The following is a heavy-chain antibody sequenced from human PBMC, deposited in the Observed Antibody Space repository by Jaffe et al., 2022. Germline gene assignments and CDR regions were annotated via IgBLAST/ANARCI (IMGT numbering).Heavy chain of an antibody. Sequence: QVQLVQSGAEVKKPGASVKVSCKASGYTFTGYYMHWVRQAPGQGLEWMGWINPNSGGTNYAQKFQGRVTMTRDTSISTAYMELSRLRSDDTAVYYCARDWVLRYFDWKVGYFDYWGQGTLVTVSS. D-gene: IGHD3-9*01. V-gene: IGHV1-2*02. CDR1: GYTFTGYY. J-gene: IGHJ4*02. CDR2: INPNSGGT. CDR3: ARDWVLRYFDWKVGYFDY.